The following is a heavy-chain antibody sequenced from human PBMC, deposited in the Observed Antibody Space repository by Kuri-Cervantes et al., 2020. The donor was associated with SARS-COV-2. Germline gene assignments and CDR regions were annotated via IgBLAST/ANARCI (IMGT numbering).Heavy chain of an antibody. Sequence: ASVKVSCKASGYTFTSYGISWARQAPGQGLEWMGWISAYNGNTNYAQKLQGRATMTTDTSTSTAYMELRSLRSDDTAVYYCARDAGIFGVVTRNDAFDIWGQGIMVTVSS. CDR2: ISAYNGNT. J-gene: IGHJ3*02. CDR3: ARDAGIFGVVTRNDAFDI. D-gene: IGHD3-3*01. V-gene: IGHV1-18*01. CDR1: GYTFTSYG.